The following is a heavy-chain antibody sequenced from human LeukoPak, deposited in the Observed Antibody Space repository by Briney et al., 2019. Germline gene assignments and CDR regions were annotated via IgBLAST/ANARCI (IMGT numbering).Heavy chain of an antibody. V-gene: IGHV4-59*11. CDR1: CDSINTHY. Sequence: SETLSLTCAVSCDSINTHYWNWIRQPPGKGLEWMVYIDYRGNTNYIPSLKSRLSISVDTSKNQVSLNLRSVTAADTAVYFCARQFGGVIVEYYYMDVWGKGTTVTVSS. J-gene: IGHJ6*03. CDR2: IDYRGNT. D-gene: IGHD3-16*02. CDR3: ARQFGGVIVEYYYMDV.